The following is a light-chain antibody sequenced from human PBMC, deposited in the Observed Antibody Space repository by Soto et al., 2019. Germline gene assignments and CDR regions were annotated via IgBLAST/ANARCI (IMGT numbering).Light chain of an antibody. V-gene: IGKV3-20*01. CDR1: QSVSSSY. J-gene: IGKJ1*01. CDR2: GAS. Sequence: EIVLTQSPGTLSLSPGERATLSCRASQSVSSSYLAWYQQKPGQAPRLLIYGASSRATGIPDRFSGSGSGTDFTLTISRLEPEDFAVYYCQQYGGWFGQGTKVEIK. CDR3: QQYGGW.